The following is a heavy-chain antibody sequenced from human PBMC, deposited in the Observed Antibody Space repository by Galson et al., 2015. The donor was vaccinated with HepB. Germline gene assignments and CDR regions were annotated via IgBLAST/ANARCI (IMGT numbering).Heavy chain of an antibody. CDR1: HGSINNHY. CDR2: IYYNGDT. J-gene: IGHJ4*02. CDR3: ARHPGRGSVGYAFDL. Sequence: SETLSLTCSVSHGSINNHYWSWIRQSPGNRLEWIGYIYYNGDTTYNPSLGYRVGMSVDTSINQVSLWLTSVTAADTAVYYCARHPGRGSVGYAFDLWGQGTPVTVSA. V-gene: IGHV4-59*08. D-gene: IGHD5-12*01.